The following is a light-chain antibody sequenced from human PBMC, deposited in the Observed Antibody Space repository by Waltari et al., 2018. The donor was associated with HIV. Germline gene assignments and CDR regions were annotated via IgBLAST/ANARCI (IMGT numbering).Light chain of an antibody. CDR2: STN. CDR3: LVHMGHGAWV. CDR1: SGSVSINYF. V-gene: IGLV8-61*01. J-gene: IGLJ3*02. Sequence: QTVVTQEPSFSVSPGGTVPLSCGFNSGSVSINYFPIWYQQTPGQAPRTLIYSTNIRSSGVPDRFSGSILGNKAALTITGAQADDESDYYCLVHMGHGAWVFGGGTKLTVL.